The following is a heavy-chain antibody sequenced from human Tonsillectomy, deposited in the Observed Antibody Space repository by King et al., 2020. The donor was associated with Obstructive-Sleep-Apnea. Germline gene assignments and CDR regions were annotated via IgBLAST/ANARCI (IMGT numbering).Heavy chain of an antibody. CDR2: IYPGDSAT. Sequence: QLVQSGAEVKKPGDSLKISCKGSGYSFTSYCIGWVRQMLWKGLEWMGGIYPGDSATRYSPSFQGQVTISADKSISTAYLQWSSLKASDTAMYYCARGAMVRGVTNWFDPWGQGTLVTVSS. J-gene: IGHJ5*02. CDR3: ARGAMVRGVTNWFDP. D-gene: IGHD3-10*01. V-gene: IGHV5-51*01. CDR1: GYSFTSYC.